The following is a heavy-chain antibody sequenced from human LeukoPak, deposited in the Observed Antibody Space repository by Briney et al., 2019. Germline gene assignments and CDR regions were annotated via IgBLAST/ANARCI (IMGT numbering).Heavy chain of an antibody. J-gene: IGHJ4*02. D-gene: IGHD5-18*01. CDR3: ARERYSYGHFDY. Sequence: PSETLSLTCTVFGGSISSYYWSWIRQPPGKGLEWIGYIYYSGSTNYNPSLKSRVTISVDTSKNQFSLKLSSVTAADTAVYYCARERYSYGHFDYWGQGTLVTVSS. CDR1: GGSISSYY. V-gene: IGHV4-59*12. CDR2: IYYSGST.